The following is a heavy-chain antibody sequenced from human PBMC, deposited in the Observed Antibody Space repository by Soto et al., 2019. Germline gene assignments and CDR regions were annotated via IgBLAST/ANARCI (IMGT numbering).Heavy chain of an antibody. CDR3: ARGFYGSGRGWFDP. D-gene: IGHD3-10*01. CDR1: GGSFSGYD. V-gene: IGHV4-34*01. Sequence: QVQLQQWGAGLLKPSETLSLTCAVYGGSFSGYDWSWIRQPPGKGLEWIGEINHSGSTNYNPSLKRRATLSVETYKNLFSLKLSFVPAADTAGYYCARGFYGSGRGWFDPRGQGTLVTVSS. CDR2: INHSGST. J-gene: IGHJ5*02.